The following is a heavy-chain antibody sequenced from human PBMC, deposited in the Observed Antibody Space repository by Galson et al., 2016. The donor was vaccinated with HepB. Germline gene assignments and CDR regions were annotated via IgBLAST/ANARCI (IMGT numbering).Heavy chain of an antibody. D-gene: IGHD2-21*02. J-gene: IGHJ2*01. CDR3: AKDWGYCGGDCPVYFDL. CDR1: GFTFSHFA. CDR2: ISAGADRS. V-gene: IGHV3-23*01. Sequence: AASGFTFSHFAMSWVRQAPGKGLEWFSAISAGADRSYYADSVKGRFTISRDNSKNTLYLQMDSLRTEDTAVYYCAKDWGYCGGDCPVYFDLWGRGTLVTVSS.